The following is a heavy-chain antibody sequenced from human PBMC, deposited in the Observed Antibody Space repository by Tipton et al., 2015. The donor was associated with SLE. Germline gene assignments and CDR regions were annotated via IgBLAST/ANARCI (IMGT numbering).Heavy chain of an antibody. CDR2: IYYSGST. Sequence: TLSLTCTVSGGSVSSGSYYWSWIRQPPGKGLEWIGYIYYSGSTNYNPSLKSRVTISVDTSKNQFSLKLSSVTAADTAVYYCARRAVAGTDYWGQGTLVTVSS. J-gene: IGHJ4*02. CDR3: ARRAVAGTDY. V-gene: IGHV4-61*01. CDR1: GGSVSSGSYY. D-gene: IGHD6-19*01.